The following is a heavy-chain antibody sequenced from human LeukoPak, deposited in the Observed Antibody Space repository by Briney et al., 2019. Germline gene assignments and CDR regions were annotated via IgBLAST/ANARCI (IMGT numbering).Heavy chain of an antibody. J-gene: IGHJ4*01. V-gene: IGHV3-69-1*01. D-gene: IGHD2-8*02. Sequence: PGGSLRLSCAASGFAISTYAMAWVRQAPGKGLEWISSLSSGRSPSYSDSLEGRLTMSSDNARNTLYLQMDNLRGEDTAMYYCARQLGYCAAGTCYFDSWGHGTQVTVS. CDR2: LSSGRSP. CDR1: GFAISTYA. CDR3: ARQLGYCAAGTCYFDS.